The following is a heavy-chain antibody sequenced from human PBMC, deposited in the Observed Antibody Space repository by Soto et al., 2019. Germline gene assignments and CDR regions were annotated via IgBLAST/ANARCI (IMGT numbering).Heavy chain of an antibody. Sequence: QVQLVESGGGVVQPGRSLRLSCAASGFTFSSYGMHWVRQAPGKGLEWVAVIWYDGSNKYYADSVKGRFTISRDNSKNTLYVQMNSMRAEDTAVYYCARVWKRGSGSYNDYWGQGTLVTVSS. CDR2: IWYDGSNK. D-gene: IGHD3-10*01. CDR1: GFTFSSYG. J-gene: IGHJ4*02. V-gene: IGHV3-33*01. CDR3: ARVWKRGSGSYNDY.